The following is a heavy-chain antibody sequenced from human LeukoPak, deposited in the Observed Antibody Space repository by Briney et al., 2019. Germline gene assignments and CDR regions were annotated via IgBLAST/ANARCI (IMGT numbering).Heavy chain of an antibody. CDR3: ARQWVLNWFDP. Sequence: PSETLSLTCTASGGSISSYYWSWIRQPPGKGLEWIGYIYTSGSTNYNPPLKSRITISVDTSKNQFSPKLSSVTAADTAVYYCARQWVLNWFDPWGHGTLVTVSS. CDR1: GGSISSYY. V-gene: IGHV4-4*09. CDR2: IYTSGST. J-gene: IGHJ5*02. D-gene: IGHD1-26*01.